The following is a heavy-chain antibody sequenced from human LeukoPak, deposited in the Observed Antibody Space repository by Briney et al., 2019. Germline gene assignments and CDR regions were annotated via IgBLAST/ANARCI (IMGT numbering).Heavy chain of an antibody. V-gene: IGHV3-23*01. D-gene: IGHD3-22*01. CDR1: GFTFSDHA. J-gene: IGHJ4*02. CDR3: VRHDSSGYHYDQ. CDR2: NSGNGAGT. Sequence: GGSLRLSCVASGFTFSDHAMNWVRQAPGKGLEWVSANSGNGAGTYYADNVKGRFTISRDNSKHTLYVHMNSLRAEDTAVYYCVRHDSSGYHYDQWGQGTLVTVSS.